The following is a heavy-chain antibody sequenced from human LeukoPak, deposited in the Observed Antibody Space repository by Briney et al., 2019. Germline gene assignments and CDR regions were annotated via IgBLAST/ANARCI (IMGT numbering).Heavy chain of an antibody. Sequence: ASVKVSCKASGYTFTNYGISWVRQAPGQGLEWMGRVIPSLDVSNYAEKFQGRVTINADKSSSTTYMELTSLRSEDTAMYYCARDHCSRGSCLGGHWGQGTLVTVSS. J-gene: IGHJ4*02. CDR3: ARDHCSRGSCLGGH. CDR1: GYTFTNYG. CDR2: VIPSLDVS. D-gene: IGHD2-15*01. V-gene: IGHV1-69*04.